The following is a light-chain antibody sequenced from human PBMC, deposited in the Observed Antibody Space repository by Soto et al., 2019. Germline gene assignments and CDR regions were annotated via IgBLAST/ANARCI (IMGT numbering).Light chain of an antibody. V-gene: IGLV1-47*02. CDR2: SNN. CDR3: AAWDDSLSGHVV. CDR1: SSNVGSNT. Sequence: QSVLTQPPSVSGTPGQRVTISCSGSSSNVGSNTVHWYQQVPGTAPKLLIYSNNQRPSGVPDRFSGSKSGTSASLAISGLRSEDEADYYCAAWDDSLSGHVVFGGGTKLTVL. J-gene: IGLJ2*01.